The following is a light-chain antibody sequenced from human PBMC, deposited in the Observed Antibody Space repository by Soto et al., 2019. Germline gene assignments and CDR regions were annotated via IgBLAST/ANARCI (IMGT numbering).Light chain of an antibody. CDR2: DAS. Sequence: EIVLTQSPAPLSLSPGERATLSCRASQSVSAYLAWYQQKPGQAPRLLIYDASNRATGIPAWFSGSGSCTDFTRTINSLKPEDFAVYYGQHRSNWPRTCGQGTKVEIK. CDR1: QSVSAY. V-gene: IGKV3-11*01. CDR3: QHRSNWPRT. J-gene: IGKJ1*01.